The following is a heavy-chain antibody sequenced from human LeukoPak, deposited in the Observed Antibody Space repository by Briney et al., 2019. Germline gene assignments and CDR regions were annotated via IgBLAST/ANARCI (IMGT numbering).Heavy chain of an antibody. D-gene: IGHD6-19*01. CDR3: ASNVAVAGTTGYYYYYMDV. CDR1: GGTFSSYA. Sequence: AASVKVSCKASGGTFSSYAISWVRQAPGQGLEWMGGIIPIFGTANYAQKFQGRVTITTDEPTSTAYMEPSSLRSEDTAVYYCASNVAVAGTTGYYYYYMDVWGKGTTVTVSS. CDR2: IIPIFGTA. V-gene: IGHV1-69*05. J-gene: IGHJ6*03.